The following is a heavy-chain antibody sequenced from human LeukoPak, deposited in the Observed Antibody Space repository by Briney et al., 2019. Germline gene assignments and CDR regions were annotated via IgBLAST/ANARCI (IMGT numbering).Heavy chain of an antibody. Sequence: PSETLSLTCTVSGGSVSSGSYYWSWIRQPPGKGLEWIGYIYYSGSTNYNPSLKSRVTISVDTSKNQFSLKLSPVTAADTAVYYCARVGTYGSGSYSEGFDYWGQGTLVTVSS. CDR2: IYYSGST. CDR3: ARVGTYGSGSYSEGFDY. D-gene: IGHD3-10*01. CDR1: GGSVSSGSYY. V-gene: IGHV4-61*01. J-gene: IGHJ4*02.